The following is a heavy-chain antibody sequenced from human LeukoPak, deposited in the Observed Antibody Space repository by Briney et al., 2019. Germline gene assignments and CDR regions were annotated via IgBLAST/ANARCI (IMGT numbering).Heavy chain of an antibody. CDR1: GGSISSGSYY. CDR2: IYTSGST. J-gene: IGHJ4*02. Sequence: SQTLSLTCTVSGGSISSGSYYWSWIRQPAGKGLEWIGRIYTSGSTNYNPSLKSRVTISVDTSKNQFSPKLSSVTAADTAVYYCARALSWGYSSFDYCGQGTLVTVSS. D-gene: IGHD3-16*01. V-gene: IGHV4-61*02. CDR3: ARALSWGYSSFDY.